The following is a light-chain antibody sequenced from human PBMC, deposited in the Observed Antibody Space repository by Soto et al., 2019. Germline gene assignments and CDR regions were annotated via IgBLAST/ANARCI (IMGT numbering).Light chain of an antibody. J-gene: IGKJ4*01. CDR1: QSVSSSY. Sequence: EIVLTQSPGTLSLSPGERATLSCRASQSVSSSYLAWYQQKPGQAPRLLIYGASSSATGIPDRFSGSGSGTDFTLTISRLEPEDFAVYYCQQYGSSPRLTCGGGTKVEIK. CDR3: QQYGSSPRLT. CDR2: GAS. V-gene: IGKV3-20*01.